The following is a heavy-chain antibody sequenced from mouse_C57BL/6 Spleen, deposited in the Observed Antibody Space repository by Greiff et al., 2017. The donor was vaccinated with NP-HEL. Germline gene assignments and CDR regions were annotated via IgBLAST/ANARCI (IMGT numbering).Heavy chain of an antibody. CDR2: ISSGSSTI. J-gene: IGHJ3*01. CDR1: GFTFSDYG. D-gene: IGHD4-1*01. V-gene: IGHV5-17*01. Sequence: EVKVVESGGGLVKPGGSLKLSCAASGFTFSDYGMHWVRQAPEKGLEWVAYISSGSSTIYYADTVKGRFTISRDNAKNTLFLQMTSLRSEDTGMYYWGRPNWDVGWFAYWGQGTLVTVSA. CDR3: GRPNWDVGWFAY.